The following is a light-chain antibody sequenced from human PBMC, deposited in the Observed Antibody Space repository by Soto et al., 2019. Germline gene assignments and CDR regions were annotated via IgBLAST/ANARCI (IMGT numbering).Light chain of an antibody. CDR1: QSVSSSY. CDR2: DAS. Sequence: EIVLTQSPATLSLSPGERGTLSCGASQSVSSSYLAWYQQKPGLAHRLLIYDASSRATGIPDRFSGSGFGTDFTLTISRLEPEDFAVYYCQQYGSSPLTFGGWTKVEIK. CDR3: QQYGSSPLT. J-gene: IGKJ4*01. V-gene: IGKV3D-20*01.